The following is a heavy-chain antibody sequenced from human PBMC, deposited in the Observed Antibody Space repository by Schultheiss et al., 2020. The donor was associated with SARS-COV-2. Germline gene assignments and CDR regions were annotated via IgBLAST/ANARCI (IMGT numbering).Heavy chain of an antibody. CDR2: IYSGGST. CDR1: GFTVSSNY. Sequence: GGSLRLSCAASGFTVSSNYMSWVRQAPGKGLEWVSVIYSGGSTYYADSVKGRFTISRDNSKNTLFLQMNSLRADDTAVYYCARDGGSGGSGWYGWFDPWGQGTLVTVSS. V-gene: IGHV3-53*01. D-gene: IGHD6-19*01. CDR3: ARDGGSGGSGWYGWFDP. J-gene: IGHJ5*02.